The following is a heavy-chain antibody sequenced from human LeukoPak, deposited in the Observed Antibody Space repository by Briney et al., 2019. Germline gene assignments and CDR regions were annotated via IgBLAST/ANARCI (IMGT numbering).Heavy chain of an antibody. CDR1: GFTFSSYS. D-gene: IGHD3-22*01. CDR2: ISSSSSYI. V-gene: IGHV3-21*01. Sequence: GGSLRLSCAASGFTFSSYSMNWVRQAPGKGLEWVSSISSSSSYIYYADSVKGRFTISRDNAKNSLYLQMNSLRAEDTAVYYCARDFTYYYDSSGFLYYFDYWGQGTLATVSS. CDR3: ARDFTYYYDSSGFLYYFDY. J-gene: IGHJ4*02.